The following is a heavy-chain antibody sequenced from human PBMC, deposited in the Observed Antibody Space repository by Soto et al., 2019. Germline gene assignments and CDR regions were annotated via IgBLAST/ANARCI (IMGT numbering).Heavy chain of an antibody. V-gene: IGHV1-69*01. Sequence: QVQLVQSGAEVKKPGSSVKVSCKASGGTFSSYAISWVRQAPGQGLEWMGGIIPISDTTNYAQKFQGRVTITADESTSTAYMELSSLRSDDTAVYYCARSQGSSTSLEIYYYYYYGMEVWGQGTTVTGSS. D-gene: IGHD2-2*01. J-gene: IGHJ6*02. CDR1: GGTFSSYA. CDR2: IIPISDTT. CDR3: ARSQGSSTSLEIYYYYYYGMEV.